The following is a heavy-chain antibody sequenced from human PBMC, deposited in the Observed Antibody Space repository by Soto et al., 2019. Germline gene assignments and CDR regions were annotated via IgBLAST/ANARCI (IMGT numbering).Heavy chain of an antibody. Sequence: SETLSLTCAASGGSISSSNWWSWGRQPPGKGLEWIGNINYSGSTYYNPSLQSRLTISVDTSNNQFSLTLSSVTAADTAVYYCAKLAGYCSGTSCYGQYAMDGWGQGNTVTVS. CDR1: GGSISSSNW. D-gene: IGHD2-2*01. V-gene: IGHV4-4*02. CDR3: AKLAGYCSGTSCYGQYAMDG. J-gene: IGHJ6*02. CDR2: INYSGST.